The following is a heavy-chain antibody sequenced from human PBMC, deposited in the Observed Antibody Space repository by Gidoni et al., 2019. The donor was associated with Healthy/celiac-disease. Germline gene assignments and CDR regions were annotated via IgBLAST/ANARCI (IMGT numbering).Heavy chain of an antibody. CDR2: SSSSSSYI. V-gene: IGHV3-21*01. J-gene: IGHJ6*02. Sequence: EVQLVESGGGLVKPGGSLRLSCAASGFTFGSYSLTGVRQAPGKGLEWVSSSSSSSSYIDYADSVKGRFTISRDNAKNSLYLQMNSLRAEDTAVYYCAREGRDIVVVVAAKPTTVVGDNGMDVWGQGTTVTVSS. CDR1: GFTFGSYS. D-gene: IGHD2-15*01. CDR3: AREGRDIVVVVAAKPTTVVGDNGMDV.